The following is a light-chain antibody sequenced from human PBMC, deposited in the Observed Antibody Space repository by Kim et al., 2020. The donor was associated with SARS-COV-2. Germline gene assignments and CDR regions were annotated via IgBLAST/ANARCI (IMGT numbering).Light chain of an antibody. J-gene: IGLJ3*02. V-gene: IGLV3-19*01. CDR2: GKN. CDR3: NSRDSSGNHWV. Sequence: SSELTQDPAVSVALGQTVRITCQGDNLRNYYASWYQQKPRLAPVLVIYGKNNRPSGIPDRFPGSNSGNTASLTITGAQAEDEADYYCNSRDSSGNHWVFGGGTQLTVL. CDR1: NLRNYY.